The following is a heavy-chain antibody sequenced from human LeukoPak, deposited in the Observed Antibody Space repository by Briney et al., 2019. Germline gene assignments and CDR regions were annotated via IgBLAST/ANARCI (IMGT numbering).Heavy chain of an antibody. D-gene: IGHD3-9*01. CDR2: IWYDGSNK. Sequence: PGRSLRLFCAASGFTFSSYGMHWVRQAPGKGLEWVAVIWYDGSNKYYADSVKGRFTISRDNSKNTLYLQMNSLRAEDTAVYYCARDRGLRYFDWLSPILEFSMDVWGQGTTVTVSS. CDR1: GFTFSSYG. J-gene: IGHJ6*02. V-gene: IGHV3-33*01. CDR3: ARDRGLRYFDWLSPILEFSMDV.